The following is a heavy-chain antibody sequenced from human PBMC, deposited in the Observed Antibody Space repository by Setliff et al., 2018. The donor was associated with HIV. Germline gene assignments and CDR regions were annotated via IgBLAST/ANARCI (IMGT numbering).Heavy chain of an antibody. V-gene: IGHV4-39*07. J-gene: IGHJ5*01. CDR2: VHYTGST. Sequence: SETLSLTCSGSGGSINSTRYYWGWIRQHPGKDLEGIGSVHYTGSTQYNPSLKSRLTMSVDKSNNQFSLRLTSVTAAASAVYYCARTREYSFGFGLGQFDPWGQGTQVTVSS. CDR1: GGSINSTRYY. CDR3: ARTREYSFGFGLGQFDP. D-gene: IGHD5-12*01.